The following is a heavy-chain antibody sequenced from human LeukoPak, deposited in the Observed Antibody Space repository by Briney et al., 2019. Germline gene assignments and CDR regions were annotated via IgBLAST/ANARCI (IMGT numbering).Heavy chain of an antibody. CDR2: INSDGSIR. J-gene: IGHJ4*02. D-gene: IGHD7-27*01. Sequence: PGGSLRLSCAASGFTFSSYWMHWVRQAPGKGLVWVSRINSDGSIRNYVDSVKGRFTISRDNGKNTLYLEMSSLRAEDTAVYYCARGPSGWGCLDYWGQGTLVTVSS. CDR1: GFTFSSYW. V-gene: IGHV3-74*01. CDR3: ARGPSGWGCLDY.